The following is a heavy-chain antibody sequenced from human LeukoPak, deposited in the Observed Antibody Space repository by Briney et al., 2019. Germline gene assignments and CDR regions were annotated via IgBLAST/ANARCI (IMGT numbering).Heavy chain of an antibody. D-gene: IGHD2-2*01. V-gene: IGHV4-4*07. CDR2: IYTSGST. CDR1: GGSISSYY. J-gene: IGHJ3*02. CDR3: AREKSVVVPAARGTWNAFDI. Sequence: SETLSLTCTVSGGSISSYYWSWIRQPAGKGLEWIGRIYTSGSTNYNPSLKSRVTMSVDTSKNQFSLKLSSVTAADTAVYYCAREKSVVVPAARGTWNAFDIWGQGTMVTVSS.